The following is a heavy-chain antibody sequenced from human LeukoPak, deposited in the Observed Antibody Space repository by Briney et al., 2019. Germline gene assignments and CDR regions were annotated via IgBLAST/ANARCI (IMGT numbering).Heavy chain of an antibody. J-gene: IGHJ6*02. CDR1: AFTFSSYW. D-gene: IGHD3-16*01. CDR3: ARDFTWGGVYYYYYGMDV. V-gene: IGHV3-20*04. CDR2: INWNGGST. Sequence: GGSLRLSCAASAFTFSSYWMHWVRQAPGKGLEWVSGINWNGGSTGYADSVKGRFTISRDNAKNSLYLQMNSLRAEDTALYYCARDFTWGGVYYYYYGMDVWGQGTTVTVSS.